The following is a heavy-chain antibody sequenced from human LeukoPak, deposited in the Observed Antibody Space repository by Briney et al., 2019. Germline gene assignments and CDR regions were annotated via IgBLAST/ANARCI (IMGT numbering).Heavy chain of an antibody. Sequence: PGGSLRLSCAASGFTFSSYSMNWVRQAPGKGLEWVSSISSSSSYIYYADSVKGRFTISRDNAKNSLYLQMNSLRAEDTAVYYCARHDYYGSGSYYRGAPVDYWGQGTLVTVSS. J-gene: IGHJ4*02. CDR3: ARHDYYGSGSYYRGAPVDY. CDR1: GFTFSSYS. V-gene: IGHV3-21*01. CDR2: ISSSSSYI. D-gene: IGHD3-10*01.